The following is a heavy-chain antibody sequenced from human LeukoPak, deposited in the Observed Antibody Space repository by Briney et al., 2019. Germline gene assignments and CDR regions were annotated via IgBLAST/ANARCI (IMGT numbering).Heavy chain of an antibody. J-gene: IGHJ4*02. Sequence: ASVNVSCKASGYTFTSYGISWVRQAPGQGLEWMGWISAYNGNTNYAQKLQGRVTMTTDTSTSTAYMELRSLRSDDTAVYYCARDTLRYRTNGVCSPFDYWGQGTLVTVSS. CDR1: GYTFTSYG. D-gene: IGHD2-8*01. CDR2: ISAYNGNT. CDR3: ARDTLRYRTNGVCSPFDY. V-gene: IGHV1-18*01.